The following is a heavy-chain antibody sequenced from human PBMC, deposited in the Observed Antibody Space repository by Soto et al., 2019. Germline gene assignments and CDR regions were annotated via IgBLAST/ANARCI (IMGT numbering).Heavy chain of an antibody. CDR3: ARDLEGSRSQWLVKHNWFAP. D-gene: IGHD6-19*01. CDR1: GYTFTSYG. V-gene: IGHV1-18*01. Sequence: ASVKVSCKASGYTFTSYGISWVRQAPGQGLEWMGWISAYNGNTNYAQKLQGRVTMTTDTSTSTAYMELRSLRSDDTAVYYCARDLEGSRSQWLVKHNWFAPWGQGTLVTVSS. J-gene: IGHJ5*02. CDR2: ISAYNGNT.